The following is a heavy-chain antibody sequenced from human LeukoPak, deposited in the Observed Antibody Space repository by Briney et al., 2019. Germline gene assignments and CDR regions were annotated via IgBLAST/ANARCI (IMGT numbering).Heavy chain of an antibody. D-gene: IGHD4-17*01. V-gene: IGHV4-59*08. Sequence: SETLSLTCTVSGDTISYYYWSWIRQPPGKGLEWIGYIYNSGSTNYNPSLKSRVTISVDTSKNQFSLKLSSVTAADTAVYYCARQGPGNDYGDYVVDYWGQGTLVTVSS. CDR2: IYNSGST. J-gene: IGHJ4*02. CDR3: ARQGPGNDYGDYVVDY. CDR1: GDTISYYY.